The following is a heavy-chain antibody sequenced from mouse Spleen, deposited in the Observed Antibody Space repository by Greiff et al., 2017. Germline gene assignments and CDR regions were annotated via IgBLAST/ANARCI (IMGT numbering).Heavy chain of an antibody. CDR1: GFTFSSYA. Sequence: EVMLVESGGGLVKPGGSLKLSCAASGFTFSSYAMSWVRQTPEKRLEWVATISSGGSYTYYPDSVKGRFTISRDNAKNTLYLQMSSLKSEDAAMYYCARATTATAMDYWGQGTSVTVSS. CDR3: ARATTATAMDY. D-gene: IGHD1-2*01. CDR2: ISSGGSYT. J-gene: IGHJ4*01. V-gene: IGHV5-9-1*01.